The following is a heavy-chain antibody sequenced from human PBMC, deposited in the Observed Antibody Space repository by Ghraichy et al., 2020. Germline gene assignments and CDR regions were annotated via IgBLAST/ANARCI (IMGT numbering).Heavy chain of an antibody. D-gene: IGHD6-25*01. CDR1: GFTFSRYT. Sequence: GGSLRLSCAASGFTFSRYTMSWVRQAPGKGLEWVSTVSSNSAYINYADSGKGGFTITKDNAKNSVYLQMSGLRTEDTAVYYCARDAGMGSSATGWFDPWGQGTLVTVSS. J-gene: IGHJ5*02. CDR2: VSSNSAYI. V-gene: IGHV3-21*01. CDR3: ARDAGMGSSATGWFDP.